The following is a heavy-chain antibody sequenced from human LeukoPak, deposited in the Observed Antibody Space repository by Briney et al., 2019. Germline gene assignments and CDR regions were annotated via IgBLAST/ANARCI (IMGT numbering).Heavy chain of an antibody. CDR2: IRNDGKSI. J-gene: IGHJ4*02. D-gene: IGHD1-26*01. V-gene: IGHV3-48*04. CDR3: ARDHGWDLRLGLDC. Sequence: PGGSLRLSCAASGFTFNSFSMNWVRQAPGKGLEGVSYIRNDGKSIYYADSVKGRFTISRDNAKNSLYLQMNSLRAEDTAVYYCARDHGWDLRLGLDCWGQGTLVTVSS. CDR1: GFTFNSFS.